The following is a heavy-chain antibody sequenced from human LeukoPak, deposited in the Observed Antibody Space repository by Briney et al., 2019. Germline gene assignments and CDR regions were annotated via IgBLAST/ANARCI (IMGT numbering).Heavy chain of an antibody. V-gene: IGHV3-21*01. CDR3: ARAPVVVPAAPMDV. D-gene: IGHD2-2*01. Sequence: GGSLRLSCAASGFTFSSYTMNWVRQAPGKGLEWVSFISSRSSYIYYADSVKGRFTISRDNAKNSLYLQMNSLRAEDTAVYYCARAPVVVPAAPMDVWGKGTTVTVSS. J-gene: IGHJ6*03. CDR1: GFTFSSYT. CDR2: ISSRSSYI.